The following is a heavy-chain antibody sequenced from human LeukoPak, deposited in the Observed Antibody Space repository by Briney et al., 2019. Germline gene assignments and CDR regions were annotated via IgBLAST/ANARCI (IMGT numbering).Heavy chain of an antibody. D-gene: IGHD2-8*01. CDR1: GGSISSDY. CDR3: AREDIVRGNWFDP. V-gene: IGHV4-59*01. Sequence: SETLSLTCTVSGGSISSDYWSWIRQPPGKGLEWIGYIYYSGSTNYNPSLKSRVTISVDTSKNQFSLKLSSVTAADTAVYYCAREDIVRGNWFDPWGQGTLVTVSS. CDR2: IYYSGST. J-gene: IGHJ5*02.